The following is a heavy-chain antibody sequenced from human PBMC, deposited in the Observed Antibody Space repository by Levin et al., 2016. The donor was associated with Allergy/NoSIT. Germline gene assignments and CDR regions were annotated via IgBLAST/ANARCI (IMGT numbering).Heavy chain of an antibody. CDR1: GGTFSSYT. D-gene: IGHD2-21*01. V-gene: IGHV1-69*02. CDR2: IIPILGIA. Sequence: SVKVSCKASGGTFSSYTISWVRQAPGQGLEWMGRIIPILGIANYAQKFQGRVTITADKSTSTAYMELSSLRSEDTAVYYCARFTGYAAWVVKYYFDYWGQGTLVTVSS. J-gene: IGHJ4*02. CDR3: ARFTGYAAWVVKYYFDY.